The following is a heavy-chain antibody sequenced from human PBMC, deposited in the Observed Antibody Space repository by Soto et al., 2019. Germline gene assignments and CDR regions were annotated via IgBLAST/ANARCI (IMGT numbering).Heavy chain of an antibody. D-gene: IGHD2-15*01. CDR3: ARGYGSSHSPNYYDGMDV. Sequence: SETLSLTCAVYGGSFSGYYWSWIRQPPGKGLEWIGEINHSGSTNYNPSLKSRVTISVDTSKNQFSLKLSSVTAADTAVYYCARGYGSSHSPNYYDGMDVWGQGTTVT. J-gene: IGHJ6*02. CDR1: GGSFSGYY. V-gene: IGHV4-34*01. CDR2: INHSGST.